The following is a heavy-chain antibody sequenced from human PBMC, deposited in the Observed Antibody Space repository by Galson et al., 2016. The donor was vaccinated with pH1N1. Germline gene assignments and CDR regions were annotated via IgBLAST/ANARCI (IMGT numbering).Heavy chain of an antibody. CDR2: IRYDGSNK. V-gene: IGHV3-30*02. CDR3: AKNQETRGGDCYWCSGFDY. Sequence: SLRLSCAASGFTFSSYGMHWVRQAPGKGLEWVAFIRYDGSNKYYADSVKGRFTISRDSSENTLYLQMNSLRAEDTAVYYCAKNQETRGGDCYWCSGFDYWGQGTLVTVSS. CDR1: GFTFSSYG. D-gene: IGHD2-21*02. J-gene: IGHJ4*02.